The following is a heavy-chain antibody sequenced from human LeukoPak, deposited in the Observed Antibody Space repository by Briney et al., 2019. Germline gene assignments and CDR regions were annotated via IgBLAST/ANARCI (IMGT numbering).Heavy chain of an antibody. CDR2: INHSGST. CDR3: ARGFQEMATTHFFDY. Sequence: GSLRLSCAASGFTFSSYSMNWVRQPPGKGLEWIGEINHSGSTNYNPSLKSRVTISVDTSKNQFSLKLSSVTAADTAVYYCARGFQEMATTHFFDYWGQGTLVTVSS. J-gene: IGHJ4*02. D-gene: IGHD5-24*01. CDR1: GFTFSSYS. V-gene: IGHV4-34*01.